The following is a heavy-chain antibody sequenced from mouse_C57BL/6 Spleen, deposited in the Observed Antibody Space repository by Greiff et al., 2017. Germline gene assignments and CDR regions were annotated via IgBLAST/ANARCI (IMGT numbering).Heavy chain of an antibody. CDR2: INPGSGGT. Sequence: QVQLQQSGAELVRPGTSVKVSCKASGYAFTNYLIEWVKQRPGQGLEWIGVINPGSGGTNYNEKFKGKATLTADKSSSTAYMQLSSLTSEDSAVYFCARSGYDGYYEGFAYWGQGTLVTVSA. V-gene: IGHV1-54*01. D-gene: IGHD2-3*01. J-gene: IGHJ3*01. CDR3: ARSGYDGYYEGFAY. CDR1: GYAFTNYL.